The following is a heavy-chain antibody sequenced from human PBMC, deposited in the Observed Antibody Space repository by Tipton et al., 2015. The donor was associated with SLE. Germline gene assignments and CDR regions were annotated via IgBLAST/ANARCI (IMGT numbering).Heavy chain of an antibody. D-gene: IGHD6-13*01. CDR1: GGSISSGGYY. V-gene: IGHV4-39*07. CDR3: ARGYSSSWIGVIWFDP. Sequence: TLSLTCTVSGGSISSGGYYWSWIRQPPGKGLEWIGEINHSGSTNYNPSLKSRVTISVDTSKNQFSLKLNSVTAADTAVYYCARGYSSSWIGVIWFDPWGQGTLVTVSS. CDR2: INHSGST. J-gene: IGHJ5*02.